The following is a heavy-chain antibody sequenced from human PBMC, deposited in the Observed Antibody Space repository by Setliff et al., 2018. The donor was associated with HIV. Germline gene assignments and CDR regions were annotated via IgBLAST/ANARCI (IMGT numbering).Heavy chain of an antibody. CDR1: GFTLSSYW. CDR2: IHSDGNRK. CDR3: AREPLGRDDYFYMDV. D-gene: IGHD7-27*01. Sequence: HPGGSLRLSCAASGFTLSSYWMHWVRQAPGKGLVWVSRIHSDGNRKNYADSLKGRFTISRDNAKNTLCLQMNSLRAEDTAVYFCAREPLGRDDYFYMDVWGKGTTVTVSS. J-gene: IGHJ6*03. V-gene: IGHV3-74*01.